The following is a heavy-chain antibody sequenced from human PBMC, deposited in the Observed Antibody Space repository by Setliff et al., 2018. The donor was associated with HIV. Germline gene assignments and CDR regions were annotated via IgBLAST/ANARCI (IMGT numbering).Heavy chain of an antibody. CDR1: GGSISSHY. Sequence: ASETLSLTCTVSGGSISSHYWNWIRQPPGKGLEWIGYVYSTGSTNSKSSLKSRVTISVDTSKNQFSLKLSSVTAADTAVYYCARVATGPESFDIWGQGTMVTVSS. D-gene: IGHD3-9*01. CDR2: VYSTGST. V-gene: IGHV4-59*11. CDR3: ARVATGPESFDI. J-gene: IGHJ3*02.